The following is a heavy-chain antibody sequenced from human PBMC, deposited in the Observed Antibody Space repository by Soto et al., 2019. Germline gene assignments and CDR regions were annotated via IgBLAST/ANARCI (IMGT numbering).Heavy chain of an antibody. D-gene: IGHD2-8*01. J-gene: IGHJ6*02. CDR2: IIPIFGTA. Sequence: ASVKVSCKASGGTFSSYAISWVRQAPVQGLEWMGGIIPIFGTANYAQKFQGRVTITADKSTSTAYMELSSLRSEDTAVYYCAREGIVLMVYATLPTQYYYGMDVWGQGTTVTVSS. CDR3: AREGIVLMVYATLPTQYYYGMDV. V-gene: IGHV1-69*06. CDR1: GGTFSSYA.